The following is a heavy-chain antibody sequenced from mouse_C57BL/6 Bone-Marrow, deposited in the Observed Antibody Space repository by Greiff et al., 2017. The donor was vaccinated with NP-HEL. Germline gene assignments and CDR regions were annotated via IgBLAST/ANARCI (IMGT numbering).Heavy chain of an antibody. CDR1: GYTFTSYW. CDR2: IHPNSGST. Sequence: QVQLQQPGAELVKPGASVKLSCKASGYTFTSYWMHWVKQRPGQGLEWIGMIHPNSGSTNYNEKFKSQATLTVDKSSSTAYMQLSSLTSEDSAVYYCAVGVTTVVATNWYFDVWGTGTTVTVSS. J-gene: IGHJ1*03. CDR3: AVGVTTVVATNWYFDV. V-gene: IGHV1-64*01. D-gene: IGHD1-1*01.